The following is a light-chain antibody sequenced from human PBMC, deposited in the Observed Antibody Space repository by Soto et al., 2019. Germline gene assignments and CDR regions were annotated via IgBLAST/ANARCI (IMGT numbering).Light chain of an antibody. Sequence: EIVLTQSPGTLSLSPGERASLSCGPSQSVSSEKLAWYQQKPGQAPRLLIFGASGRATGIPERFSGSGSGTDFSLTISRLEPEDSAVYYCQQYGSSLLTFGGGTKVDIK. CDR3: QQYGSSLLT. CDR2: GAS. V-gene: IGKV3-20*01. CDR1: QSVSSEK. J-gene: IGKJ4*01.